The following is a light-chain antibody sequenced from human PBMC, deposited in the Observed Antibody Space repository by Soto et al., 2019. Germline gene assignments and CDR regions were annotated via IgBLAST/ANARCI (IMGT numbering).Light chain of an antibody. Sequence: IVLPQSPATLSLSXXXXXXXXXXASQSVGYHLAWYQQKPGQTPRLLVYGASSRATGIPDRFSGSGSGTDFTLTISRLEPEDFAVYYCQQHGISPITFGQGTRPEIK. CDR3: QQHGISPIT. V-gene: IGKV3-20*01. CDR1: QSVGYH. J-gene: IGKJ5*01. CDR2: GAS.